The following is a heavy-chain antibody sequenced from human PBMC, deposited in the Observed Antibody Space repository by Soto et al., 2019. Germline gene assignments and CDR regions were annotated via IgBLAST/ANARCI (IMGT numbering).Heavy chain of an antibody. J-gene: IGHJ4*02. CDR2: LHHGGST. CDR3: TKNSPYALDY. V-gene: IGHV4-4*02. CDR1: RYSINNNNW. Sequence: SETLSLTCDVSRYSINNNNWWSWVRQPPGGGLEWIGELHHGGSTNYNPSLESRATFSVDISKNQFFLKLSSVTAADTAVYYCTKNSPYALDYWGQGTLVTVSS. D-gene: IGHD4-17*01.